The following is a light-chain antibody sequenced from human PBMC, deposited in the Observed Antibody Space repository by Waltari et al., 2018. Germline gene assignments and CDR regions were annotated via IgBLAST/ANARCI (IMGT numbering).Light chain of an antibody. J-gene: IGKJ4*01. Sequence: EIVLTQSPGPLSLSPGDRASLSCRDSQNLPNNYLPWYQQRPGQAPRLLIYGASSRATGIPDRFSGSGSGTDFTLSISRLEPEDFAVYYCQQYGASPTFGGGTKVEMK. V-gene: IGKV3-20*01. CDR1: QNLPNNY. CDR3: QQYGASPT. CDR2: GAS.